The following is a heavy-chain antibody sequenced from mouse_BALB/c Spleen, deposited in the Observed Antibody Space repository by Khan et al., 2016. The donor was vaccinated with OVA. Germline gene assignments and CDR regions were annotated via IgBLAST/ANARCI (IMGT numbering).Heavy chain of an antibody. V-gene: IGHV5-6*02. CDR1: GFTFSAYG. CDR2: INSDGYYT. D-gene: IGHD4-1*01. Sequence: EVMLVESGGDLVKPGGSLRLSCAASGFTFSAYGMSWVRQTPDKRLEWVATINSDGYYTYYPDTVKGRFTIYRNKDENNLYHQMSSLKSEYTARYYCASHLTGSFAYGGQGTLGTGSA. CDR3: ASHLTGSFAY. J-gene: IGHJ3*01.